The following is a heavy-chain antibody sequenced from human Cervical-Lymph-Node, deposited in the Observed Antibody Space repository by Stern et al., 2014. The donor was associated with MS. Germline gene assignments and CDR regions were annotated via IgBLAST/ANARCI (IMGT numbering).Heavy chain of an antibody. J-gene: IGHJ5*02. D-gene: IGHD6-13*01. CDR3: ANSKQQLRGNWFDP. Sequence: VQLQESGPGLVQPSQTLSLTCTVSGGSISSGGYYWSWIRQHPGKGLEWFGYIYYSGSTYYNPSLKSRVTISVDTSKNQFSLKLSSVTAADTAVYYCANSKQQLRGNWFDPWGQGTLVTVSS. V-gene: IGHV4-31*03. CDR2: IYYSGST. CDR1: GGSISSGGYY.